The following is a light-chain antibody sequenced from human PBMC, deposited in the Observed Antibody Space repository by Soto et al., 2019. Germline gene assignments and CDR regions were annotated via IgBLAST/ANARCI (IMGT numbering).Light chain of an antibody. CDR2: GAS. J-gene: IGKJ1*01. CDR3: QQYGNSPRT. V-gene: IGKV3-20*01. CDR1: QSVTSSY. Sequence: EVGLTQSPGTLSLSPGERATLSCRASQSVTSSYLAWYQQKPGQAPRLLIYGASSRATGIPDRFSGSGSGTDFTLTISSLEPEDFAVYYCQQYGNSPRTFGQGTKVDIK.